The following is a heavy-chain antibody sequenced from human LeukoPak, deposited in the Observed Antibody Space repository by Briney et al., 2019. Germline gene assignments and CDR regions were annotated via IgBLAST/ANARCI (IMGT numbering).Heavy chain of an antibody. V-gene: IGHV4-34*01. CDR3: ARGGSRAYYGDFGSPFDY. Sequence: SETLSLTCAVYGGSFSGYYWSWIRQPPGKGLEWIGEINHSGSTNYNPSLKSRATISVDTSKNQFSLKLSSVTAADTAVYYCARGGSRAYYGDFGSPFDYWGQGTLVTVSS. CDR2: INHSGST. CDR1: GGSFSGYY. J-gene: IGHJ4*02. D-gene: IGHD4-17*01.